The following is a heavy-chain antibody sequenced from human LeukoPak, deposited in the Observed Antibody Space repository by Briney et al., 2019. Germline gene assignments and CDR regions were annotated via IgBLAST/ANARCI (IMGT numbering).Heavy chain of an antibody. J-gene: IGHJ4*02. CDR1: GFTVSSNY. CDR2: IKQDGSEK. V-gene: IGHV3-7*01. CDR3: AREGPRIAAPSDY. D-gene: IGHD6-13*01. Sequence: PGGSLRLSCAASGFTVSSNYMSWVRQAPGKGLEWVANIKQDGSEKYYVDSVKGRFTISRDNAKNSLYLQMNSLRAEDTAVYYCAREGPRIAAPSDYWGQGTLVTVSS.